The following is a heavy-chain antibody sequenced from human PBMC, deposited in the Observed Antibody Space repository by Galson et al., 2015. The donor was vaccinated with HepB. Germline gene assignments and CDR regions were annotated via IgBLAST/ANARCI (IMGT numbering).Heavy chain of an antibody. J-gene: IGHJ4*02. Sequence: CAISGDSVSSNSAAWNWIRQSASRGLEWLGRTYYRSKWYNSYAVSVKGRITINPDTTKNQFSLQLNSVTPEDTAIYYCARQLAYCVANTCQIFFDYWGQGTLVTVSS. CDR1: GDSVSSNSAA. CDR3: ARQLAYCVANTCQIFFDY. D-gene: IGHD2-21*01. V-gene: IGHV6-1*01. CDR2: TYYRSKWYN.